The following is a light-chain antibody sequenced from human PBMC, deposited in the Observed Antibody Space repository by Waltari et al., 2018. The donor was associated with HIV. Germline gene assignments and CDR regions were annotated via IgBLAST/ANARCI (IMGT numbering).Light chain of an antibody. CDR2: LNQ. CDR1: RFNIGSRT. J-gene: IGLJ3*02. V-gene: IGLV1-44*01. CDR3: ARWDDTLNGWV. Sequence: QSVLSQSPLASGTPGPAVTISCSGIRFNIGSRTVSCYQQLPGTAPKHFIYLNQQRPSGVPDLFSCSTTGTSASLAMSGVQSEDEAYYYCARWDDTLNGWVFGGGTKLNVV.